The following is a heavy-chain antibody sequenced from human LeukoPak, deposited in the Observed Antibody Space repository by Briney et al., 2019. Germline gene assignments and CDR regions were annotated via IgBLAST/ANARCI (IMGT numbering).Heavy chain of an antibody. Sequence: PGGSLRLSCAASGFTFSSYWMSWVRQAPGKGLEWVANIKQDGSEKYYVDSVKGRFAISRDDAKNSLYLQMNSLRAEDTAVYYCARVDYYGSGSYYIQHFDYWGQGTLVTVSS. CDR3: ARVDYYGSGSYYIQHFDY. V-gene: IGHV3-7*01. J-gene: IGHJ4*02. CDR2: IKQDGSEK. D-gene: IGHD3-10*01. CDR1: GFTFSSYW.